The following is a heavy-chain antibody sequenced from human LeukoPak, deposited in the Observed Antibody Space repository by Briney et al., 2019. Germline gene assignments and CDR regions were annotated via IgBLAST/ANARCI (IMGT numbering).Heavy chain of an antibody. CDR3: ARYCSSTSCYGGAFDI. CDR2: ISHDRSNN. V-gene: IGHV3-30-3*01. D-gene: IGHD2-2*01. CDR1: GFTFSNYA. J-gene: IGHJ3*02. Sequence: GGSLRLSCAASGFTFSNYATHWARQAPGKGLEWVAFISHDRSNNCHADSVKGRFTISRDNSKNTLYLQMNSLRAEDTAVYYCARYCSSTSCYGGAFDIWGQGTMVTVSS.